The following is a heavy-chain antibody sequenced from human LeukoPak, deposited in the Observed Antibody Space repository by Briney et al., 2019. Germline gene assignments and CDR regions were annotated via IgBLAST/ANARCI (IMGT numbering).Heavy chain of an antibody. CDR2: ISAYNGNT. J-gene: IGHJ4*02. Sequence: ASVKVSCKASGGTFSSYAISWVRQAPGQGLEWMGWISAYNGNTNYAQKLQGRVTMTTDTSTSTAYMELRSLRSDDTAVYYCARVGLYSSGWYTVDYWGQGTLVTVSS. D-gene: IGHD6-19*01. CDR1: GGTFSSYA. CDR3: ARVGLYSSGWYTVDY. V-gene: IGHV1-18*01.